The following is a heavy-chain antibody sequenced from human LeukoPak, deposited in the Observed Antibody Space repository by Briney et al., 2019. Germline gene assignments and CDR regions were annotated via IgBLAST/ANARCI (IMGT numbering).Heavy chain of an antibody. CDR3: AASAVAEYYFDY. CDR1: GFTFSSYS. J-gene: IGHJ4*02. Sequence: KAGGSLRLSCAASGFTFSSYSMNWVRQAPGKGLEWVSSISSSSSYIYYADSVKGRFTISRDNAKNSLYLQMNSLRAEDTAVYYCAASAVAEYYFDYWGQGTLVTVSS. V-gene: IGHV3-21*01. D-gene: IGHD6-19*01. CDR2: ISSSSSYI.